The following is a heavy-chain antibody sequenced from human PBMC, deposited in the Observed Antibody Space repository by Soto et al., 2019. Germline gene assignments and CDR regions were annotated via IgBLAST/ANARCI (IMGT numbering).Heavy chain of an antibody. V-gene: IGHV1-18*01. D-gene: IGHD2-2*01. CDR1: GYTFTSYG. J-gene: IGHJ4*02. CDR3: AREVPAARAQQD. CDR2: ISAYNGNT. Sequence: ASVKVSCKASGYTFTSYGINWVRQAPGQGLEWMGWISAYNGNTNYAQKLQGRVTMTTDTSTSTAYMELRSLRSDDTAVYYCAREVPAARAQQDWGQGTLVTVSS.